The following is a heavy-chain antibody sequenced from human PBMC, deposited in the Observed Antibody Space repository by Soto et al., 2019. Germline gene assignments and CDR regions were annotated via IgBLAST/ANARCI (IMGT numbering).Heavy chain of an antibody. J-gene: IGHJ4*02. V-gene: IGHV1-18*01. Sequence: ASVKVSCKASGYTFTSYGISWVRQAPGQGLEWMGWISAYNGNTNYAQKLQGRVTMTTDTSTSTAYMELRSLRSDDTAVYYCARDEGRDGYYDILTGYYSQGYFDYWGQGTLVTVSS. CDR1: GYTFTSYG. CDR2: ISAYNGNT. CDR3: ARDEGRDGYYDILTGYYSQGYFDY. D-gene: IGHD3-9*01.